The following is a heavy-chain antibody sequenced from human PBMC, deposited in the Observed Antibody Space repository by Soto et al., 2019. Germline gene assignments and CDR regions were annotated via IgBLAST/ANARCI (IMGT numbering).Heavy chain of an antibody. D-gene: IGHD2-15*01. V-gene: IGHV3-23*01. CDR1: GFIFSNYA. Sequence: GGSLRLSCAPSGFIFSNYAMSWVRQARGKGLEWVSAISGSGADTYYTESVKGRFTISRDNFKNTLYLQMNSLRAEDTAVYYCAKDTGRGGGSVFDYWGQGTLVTSPQ. CDR2: ISGSGADT. CDR3: AKDTGRGGGSVFDY. J-gene: IGHJ4*02.